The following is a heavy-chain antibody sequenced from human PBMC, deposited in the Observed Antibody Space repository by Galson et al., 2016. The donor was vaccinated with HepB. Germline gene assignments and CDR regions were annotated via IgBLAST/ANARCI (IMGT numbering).Heavy chain of an antibody. Sequence: SAIPSCAVSGNSSSNYGISRVRQAPGKGLEGVSVISSTRGSTYYADTVKGRFTIDRDNTKDTLYLHMNSLRPDDTAVYFCANVFWSDSSEGPLRHWGQGTLVSVSS. CDR1: GNSSSNYG. D-gene: IGHD3-3*01. CDR2: ISSTRGST. V-gene: IGHV3-23*01. J-gene: IGHJ1*01. CDR3: ANVFWSDSSEGPLRH.